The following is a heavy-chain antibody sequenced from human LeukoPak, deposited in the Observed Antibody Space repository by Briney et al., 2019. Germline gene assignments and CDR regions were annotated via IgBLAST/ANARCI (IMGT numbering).Heavy chain of an antibody. V-gene: IGHV1-3*03. CDR1: GYTFTSYT. Sequence: ASVTVSCKASGYTFTSYTIHWVRQAPGQRLEWMGWINAGNGNAKYSQEFQDRVTITRDTSASTAYMELSSLRSEDMAVYYCARARYETRIWPKSRYDYYHYMDVWGKGTTVTVSS. CDR2: INAGNGNA. CDR3: ARARYETRIWPKSRYDYYHYMDV. D-gene: IGHD3-3*01. J-gene: IGHJ6*03.